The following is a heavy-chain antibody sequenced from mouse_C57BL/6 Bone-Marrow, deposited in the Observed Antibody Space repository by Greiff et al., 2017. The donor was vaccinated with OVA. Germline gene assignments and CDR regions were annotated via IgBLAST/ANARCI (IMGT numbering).Heavy chain of an antibody. CDR2: IDPSDSYT. J-gene: IGHJ1*03. CDR1: GYTFTSYW. CDR3: ARGTTVVATSWYFDF. Sequence: QVQLQQPGAELVMPGASVKLSCKASGYTFTSYWMHWVKQRPGQGLEWIGEIDPSDSYTNYNQKFKGKSTLTVDKSSSTAYMQLSSLTSEDSAVYYCARGTTVVATSWYFDFWGTGTTVTVSA. V-gene: IGHV1-69*01. D-gene: IGHD1-1*01.